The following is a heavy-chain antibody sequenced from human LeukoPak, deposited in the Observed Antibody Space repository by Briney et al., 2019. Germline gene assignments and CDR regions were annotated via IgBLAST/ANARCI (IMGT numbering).Heavy chain of an antibody. Sequence: GGSLRLSCAASGFTFSDYYMSWIRQAPGKGLEWVAYTSPSTDYRSYAPSVRGRFTISRDNAKNSLSLEMNSLRAEDTAVYYCASDRGALDIWGQGTMVTVSS. CDR1: GFTFSDYY. D-gene: IGHD3-10*01. J-gene: IGHJ3*02. CDR2: TSPSTDYR. V-gene: IGHV3-11*05. CDR3: ASDRGALDI.